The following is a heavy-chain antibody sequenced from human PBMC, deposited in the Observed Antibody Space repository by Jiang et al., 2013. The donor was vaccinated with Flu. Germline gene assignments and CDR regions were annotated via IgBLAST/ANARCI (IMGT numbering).Heavy chain of an antibody. D-gene: IGHD3-22*01. J-gene: IGHJ4*02. CDR1: RFTFSDYY. V-gene: IGHV3-11*06. CDR2: ISSSSSYT. Sequence: GSLRLSCAASRFTFSDYYMSWIRQAPGKGLEWVSYISSSSSYTNYADSVKGRFTISRDNAKNSLYLQMNSLRAEDTAVYYCARDRGTYYYDSSGYRPPSFDYWGQGTLVTVSS. CDR3: ARDRGTYYYDSSGYRPPSFDY.